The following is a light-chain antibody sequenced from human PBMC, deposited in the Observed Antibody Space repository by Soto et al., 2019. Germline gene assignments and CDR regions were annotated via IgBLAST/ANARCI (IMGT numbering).Light chain of an antibody. V-gene: IGKV3-15*01. CDR1: QSVSSN. CDR3: QQYNNWQWT. CDR2: GAS. Sequence: EIVMMQSPSTLSVSPGERATLSCRASQSVSSNLAWYQQKPGQAPRLLIYGASTRATGIPARFSGSGSGTEFTLTISSLQSEDFAVYYCQQYNNWQWTFGQGTKV. J-gene: IGKJ1*01.